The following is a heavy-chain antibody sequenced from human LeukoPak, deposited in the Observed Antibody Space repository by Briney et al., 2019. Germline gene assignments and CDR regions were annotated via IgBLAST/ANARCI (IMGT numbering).Heavy chain of an antibody. CDR1: EFTFNNYA. Sequence: GGSLRLSCAASEFTFNNYAVSWVRQAPGQGLEWVSTISGRGGITYYADSVKGRFTISRDNSKNTVFLQMNSLRVDDTAVYYCAKALRETHRPVYSYYYMDAWGKGTTVTVSS. D-gene: IGHD2-21*01. CDR2: ISGRGGIT. CDR3: AKALRETHRPVYSYYYMDA. V-gene: IGHV3-23*01. J-gene: IGHJ6*03.